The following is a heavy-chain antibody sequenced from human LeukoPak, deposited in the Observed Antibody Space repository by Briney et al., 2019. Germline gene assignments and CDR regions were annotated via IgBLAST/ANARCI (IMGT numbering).Heavy chain of an antibody. D-gene: IGHD5-24*01. J-gene: IGHJ4*02. Sequence: SETLSLTCDVYGGSLSCYYWSWIRPSPEKGLQWIGEIGHSGTTNFNPSLKSRVSMSVDTSKNQFSLKLTSVTAADTGVYFCAVEVSMSMYIEYWGQGTLVTVSS. CDR2: IGHSGTT. CDR1: GGSLSCYY. CDR3: AVEVSMSMYIEY. V-gene: IGHV4-34*01.